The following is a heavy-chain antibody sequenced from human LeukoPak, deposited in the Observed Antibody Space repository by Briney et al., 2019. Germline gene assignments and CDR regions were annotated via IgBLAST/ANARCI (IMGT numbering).Heavy chain of an antibody. Sequence: SETLSLTCTVSGVSISSSSYHWGWIPQPPGKKLEWIGSIYYGGSTYYNPSLKSRVTISVDTSQNQFSLKLSSVTAADTAEYYCARHDSSGPYNAFDVWAQGTMVTVSS. CDR2: IYYGGST. J-gene: IGHJ3*01. V-gene: IGHV4-39*01. CDR3: ARHDSSGPYNAFDV. D-gene: IGHD3-22*01. CDR1: GVSISSSSYH.